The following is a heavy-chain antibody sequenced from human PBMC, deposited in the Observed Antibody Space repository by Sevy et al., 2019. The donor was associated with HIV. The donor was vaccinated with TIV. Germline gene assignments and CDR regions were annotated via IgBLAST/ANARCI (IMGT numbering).Heavy chain of an antibody. D-gene: IGHD3-22*01. CDR2: IKSKTDGGTT. CDR3: TTEDYYYDSSGYYFEY. V-gene: IGHV3-15*07. J-gene: IGHJ4*02. Sequence: GGSPRLSCAASGFTFSNAWMNWVRQAPGKGLEWVGRIKSKTDGGTTDYAAPVKGRFTISRDDSKNMLFLQMNSLKTEDTAVYYCTTEDYYYDSSGYYFEYWGQGTLVTVSS. CDR1: GFTFSNAW.